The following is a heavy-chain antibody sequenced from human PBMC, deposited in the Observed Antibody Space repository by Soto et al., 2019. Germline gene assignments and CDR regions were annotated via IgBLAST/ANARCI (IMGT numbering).Heavy chain of an antibody. CDR1: GYTFTSYG. J-gene: IGHJ4*02. CDR2: ISAYNGNT. V-gene: IGHV1-18*04. CDR3: ARACRGYVPVLGY. D-gene: IGHD5-18*01. Sequence: QVQLVQSGDEVKKPGASVKVSCKASGYTFTSYGISWVRQAPGQGLKWMGWISAYNGNTNYAQKLQGRVTMTTDTSTSTAYMELRSLSYDAAAVYYCARACRGYVPVLGYWGQGTLVTVSS.